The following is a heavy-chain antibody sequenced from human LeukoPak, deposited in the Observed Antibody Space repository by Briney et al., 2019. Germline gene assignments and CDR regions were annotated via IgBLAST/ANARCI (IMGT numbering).Heavy chain of an antibody. V-gene: IGHV4-59*01. CDR3: ASSYYDSSGYYWHFQH. J-gene: IGHJ1*01. D-gene: IGHD3-22*01. CDR2: IYYSGST. CDR1: GGSISSYY. Sequence: SETLSLTCTVSGGSISSYYWSWIRQPPGKGLEWIGYIYYSGSTHYNPSLKSRVTISVDTSKNQFSLKLSSVTAADTAVYYCASSYYDSSGYYWHFQHWGQGTLVTVSS.